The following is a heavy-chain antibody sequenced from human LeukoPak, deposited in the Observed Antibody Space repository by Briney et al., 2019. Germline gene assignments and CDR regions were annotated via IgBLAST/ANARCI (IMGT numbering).Heavy chain of an antibody. CDR3: GRLAHNAWYAIDF. CDR1: DFTFDFYW. D-gene: IGHD2-2*01. Sequence: GGSLRLSCVASDFTFDFYWMTWVRQAPGKGLEWLANVLPDGSQKYYVDSVKGRFTISRDNPKNSLYLQINNLRAEDTAVYYCGRLAHNAWYAIDFWGQGTLVTVSS. CDR2: VLPDGSQK. J-gene: IGHJ4*02. V-gene: IGHV3-7*01.